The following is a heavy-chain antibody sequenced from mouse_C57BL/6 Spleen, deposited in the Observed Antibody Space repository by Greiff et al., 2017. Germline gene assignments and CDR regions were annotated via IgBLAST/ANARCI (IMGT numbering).Heavy chain of an antibody. CDR3: AREGNTTVPFAY. CDR1: GYTFTSYW. CDR2: IHPDSGST. Sequence: VQLQQSGAELVKPGASVTLSCKASGYTFTSYWMHWVKQRPGQGLEWIGMIHPDSGSTNYNEKFKSKTTLTVDKSSSTAYMQRSSLTSEDSAVYSGAREGNTTVPFAYWGQGTLVTVSA. J-gene: IGHJ3*01. V-gene: IGHV1-64*01. D-gene: IGHD1-1*01.